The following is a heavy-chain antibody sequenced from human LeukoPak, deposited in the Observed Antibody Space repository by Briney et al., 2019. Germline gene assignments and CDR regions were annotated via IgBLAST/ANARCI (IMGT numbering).Heavy chain of an antibody. V-gene: IGHV3-11*01. CDR3: ARGWERDDYSDAFDI. D-gene: IGHD1-1*01. J-gene: IGHJ3*02. CDR2: ISSSGSTI. CDR1: GFTFSDYY. Sequence: PGGSLRLSCAASGFTFSDYYMSWIRQAPGKGLEWVSYISSSGSTIYYADSVKGRFTISRDNAKNSLYLQMSSLRAEDTALYYCARGWERDDYSDAFDIWGQGTMVTVSS.